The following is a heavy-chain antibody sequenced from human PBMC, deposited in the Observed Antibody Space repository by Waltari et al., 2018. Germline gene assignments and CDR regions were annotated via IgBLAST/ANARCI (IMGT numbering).Heavy chain of an antibody. CDR1: GDSVTSSYL. V-gene: IGHV4-4*02. CDR3: ARDRGRGLYLDS. D-gene: IGHD2-15*01. J-gene: IGHJ4*02. CDR2: VQGSGRT. Sequence: QLQLEESSPGLVRPAETLSVTCAFAGDSVTSSYLWNSVRESPGKGLGWIGQVQGSGRTNYNPSFASRVTVSLDTSNNQVSLKLTSATAADTAVYYCARDRGRGLYLDSWGPGTLVTVSP.